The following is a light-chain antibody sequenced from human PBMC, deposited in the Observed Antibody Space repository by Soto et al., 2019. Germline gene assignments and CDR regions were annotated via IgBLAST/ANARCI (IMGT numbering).Light chain of an antibody. CDR1: SSDIGAFTF. Sequence: QSVLTQPASVSGSPGQSITISCTGTSSDIGAFTFVSWYQQHPGKVPKLMIFDVNRRPSGVSDRFSGSKSGNTASLTISGRQAEDEGDYYCSSYTTSSTHVFGSGTQLAV. CDR2: DVN. V-gene: IGLV2-14*03. J-gene: IGLJ7*01. CDR3: SSYTTSSTHV.